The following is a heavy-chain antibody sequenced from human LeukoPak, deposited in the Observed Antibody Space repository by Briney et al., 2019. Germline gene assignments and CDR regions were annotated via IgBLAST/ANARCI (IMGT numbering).Heavy chain of an antibody. D-gene: IGHD1-26*01. CDR2: VLYDGRNE. V-gene: IGHV3-30*02. CDR3: AKWYSGTKGDY. Sequence: GGSLRLSCATSGFTFNVYGMHWVRQAPGKGLEWVAFVLYDGRNEYYADSVKGRFTISRDNSKNTLYLQMNSLRAEDTAVYYCAKWYSGTKGDYWGQGTLVTVSS. J-gene: IGHJ4*02. CDR1: GFTFNVYG.